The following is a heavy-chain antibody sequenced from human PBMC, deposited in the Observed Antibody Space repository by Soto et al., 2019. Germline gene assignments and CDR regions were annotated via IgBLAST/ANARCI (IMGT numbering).Heavy chain of an antibody. J-gene: IGHJ4*02. CDR3: AKSPHIVVVPPDY. D-gene: IGHD2-2*01. Sequence: GGSLRLSCAASGFTFSSYAMSWVRQAPGKGLEWVSAISGSGGSTYYADSVKGRFTISRDNSKSTLYLQMNSLRAEDTAVYYCAKSPHIVVVPPDYWGQGTLVTVSS. CDR1: GFTFSSYA. CDR2: ISGSGGST. V-gene: IGHV3-23*01.